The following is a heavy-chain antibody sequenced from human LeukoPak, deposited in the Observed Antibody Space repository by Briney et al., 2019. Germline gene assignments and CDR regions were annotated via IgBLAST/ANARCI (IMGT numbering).Heavy chain of an antibody. Sequence: GGSLRLSCAASGFTLRHFAMNWVRQAPGKGLEWVSSIASDGDTFYAGSVKGRFTISRDISTSTLHLQMNSLRADDTAIYFCANEAHRHLDLHNWGQGTLVTVST. CDR2: IASDGDT. CDR1: GFTLRHFA. CDR3: ANEAHRHLDLHN. J-gene: IGHJ4*02. V-gene: IGHV3-23*01.